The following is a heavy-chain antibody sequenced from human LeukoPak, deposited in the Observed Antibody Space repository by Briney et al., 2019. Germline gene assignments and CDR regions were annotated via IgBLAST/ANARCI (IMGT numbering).Heavy chain of an antibody. CDR2: IKTKTDGGTT. J-gene: IGHJ4*02. CDR3: TTGGS. CDR1: GFGFGDYA. Sequence: NPGGSLRLSCTTSGFGFGDYAISWVRQAPGKGLEWVGRIKTKTDGGTTDYAAPVKGRFTISRDDSKTMLYLQMNRLKSEDTAVYYCTTGGSWGQGTLVTVSS. V-gene: IGHV3-15*01.